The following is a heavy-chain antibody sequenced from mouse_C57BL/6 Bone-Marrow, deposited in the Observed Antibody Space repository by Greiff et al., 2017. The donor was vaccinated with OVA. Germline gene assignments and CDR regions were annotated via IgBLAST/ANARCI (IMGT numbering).Heavy chain of an antibody. Sequence: EVQRVESGPGLVKPSQSLSLTCSVTGYSITSGYYWNWIRQFPGNKLEWMGYISYDGSNNYNPSLKNRISITRDTSKNQFFLKLNSVTTEDTATYYCSLYYDYDGSFAYWGQGTLVTVSA. CDR3: SLYYDYDGSFAY. J-gene: IGHJ3*01. D-gene: IGHD2-4*01. CDR2: ISYDGSN. CDR1: GYSITSGYY. V-gene: IGHV3-6*01.